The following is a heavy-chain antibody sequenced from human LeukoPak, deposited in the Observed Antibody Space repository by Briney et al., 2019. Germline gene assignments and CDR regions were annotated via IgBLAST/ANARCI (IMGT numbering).Heavy chain of an antibody. J-gene: IGHJ6*03. CDR1: GFTFDDYA. V-gene: IGHV3-20*04. CDR3: AIGSVQLWLRDTYYYMDV. D-gene: IGHD5-18*01. CDR2: INWNGRIT. Sequence: GESLRLSCAASGFTFDDYAMKWVRQVPGRGLEWVSGINWNGRITEYADSVKDRFTISRQNTKNSLYLYMNNLGGEDTALYFCAIGSVQLWLRDTYYYMDVWGKGTTVTVSS.